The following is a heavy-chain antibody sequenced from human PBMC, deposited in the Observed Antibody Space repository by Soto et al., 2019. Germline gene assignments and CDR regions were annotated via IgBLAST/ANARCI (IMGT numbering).Heavy chain of an antibody. D-gene: IGHD5-12*01. J-gene: IGHJ5*02. CDR1: GFTFSNYA. Sequence: EVHLLESGGGLVQPGGSLRLSCAASGFTFSNYAMSGVRQAPGTGLEWVSAISSSSDNTYYADSVKGRFTISRDNAKNTLSLQMDSLRAEDTAVYYCAKNGYGSDVLWWFDPWGQGTLVTVSS. V-gene: IGHV3-23*01. CDR2: ISSSSDNT. CDR3: AKNGYGSDVLWWFDP.